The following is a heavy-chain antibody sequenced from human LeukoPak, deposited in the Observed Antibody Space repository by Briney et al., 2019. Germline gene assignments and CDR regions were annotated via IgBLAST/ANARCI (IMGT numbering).Heavy chain of an antibody. V-gene: IGHV4-59*12. Sequence: SETLSLTCTVSGGSISSYYWSWIRQPPGKGLEWIGYIYYSGSTNYNPSLKSRVTISVDTSKNQFSLKLSSVTAADTAVYYCARVRIFIDYWGQGTLVTVSS. CDR2: IYYSGST. D-gene: IGHD3-16*01. CDR1: GGSISSYY. J-gene: IGHJ4*02. CDR3: ARVRIFIDY.